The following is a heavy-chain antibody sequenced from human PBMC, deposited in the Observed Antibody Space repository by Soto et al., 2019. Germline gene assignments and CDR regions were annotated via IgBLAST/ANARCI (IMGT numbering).Heavy chain of an antibody. J-gene: IGHJ4*02. Sequence: QVQLVQSGAEVKKPGASVKVSCKASGYTFTGYYMHWVRQAPGQGLEWMGCINPNSGGTNYAQKFQGWVPMTRDTSISTAYMELSRLRSDDTAVYYCARVSVGANHFDYWGQGTLVTVSS. CDR2: INPNSGGT. D-gene: IGHD1-26*01. CDR1: GYTFTGYY. V-gene: IGHV1-2*04. CDR3: ARVSVGANHFDY.